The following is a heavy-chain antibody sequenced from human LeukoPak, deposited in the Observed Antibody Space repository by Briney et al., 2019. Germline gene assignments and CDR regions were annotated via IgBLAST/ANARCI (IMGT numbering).Heavy chain of an antibody. V-gene: IGHV3-7*01. Sequence: GGSLRLSCAASGFTLSTYWMTWVRQAPGKGLEWVADIKQDGSEKYYVDSVKGRFTISRDNAKKLLYLQMNSLRVEDTAVYYCARDRGSSGRLGRFDNWGQGTLVTVSP. CDR1: GFTLSTYW. J-gene: IGHJ4*02. D-gene: IGHD6-19*01. CDR3: ARDRGSSGRLGRFDN. CDR2: IKQDGSEK.